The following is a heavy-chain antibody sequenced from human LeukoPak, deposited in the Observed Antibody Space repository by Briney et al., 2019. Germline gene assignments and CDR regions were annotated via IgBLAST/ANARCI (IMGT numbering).Heavy chain of an antibody. V-gene: IGHV4-61*02. J-gene: IGHJ4*02. D-gene: IGHD3-22*01. CDR3: ARVTTGGYYNC. CDR2: IYTSGST. Sequence: SQTLPLTCTVSGGSISSGSYYWSWIRQPAGKGLEWIGRIYTSGSTNYNPSLKSRVTISVDTSKNQFSLKLGSVTAADTAVYYCARVTTGGYYNCWGQGTLVTVSS. CDR1: GGSISSGSYY.